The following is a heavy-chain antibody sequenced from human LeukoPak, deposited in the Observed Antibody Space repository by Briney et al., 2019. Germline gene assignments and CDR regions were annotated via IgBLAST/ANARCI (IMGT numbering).Heavy chain of an antibody. Sequence: ASVKVSCKASGYTFTGYYMHWVRQAPGQGLEWMGWISPNSGGTNYAQKFQGRVTMTSDTSITTAYMEPSRLRSDDTALYYCARGGSYSEYLQHWGQGTLVTVSS. CDR2: ISPNSGGT. CDR3: ARGGSYSEYLQH. J-gene: IGHJ1*01. V-gene: IGHV1-2*02. D-gene: IGHD1-26*01. CDR1: GYTFTGYY.